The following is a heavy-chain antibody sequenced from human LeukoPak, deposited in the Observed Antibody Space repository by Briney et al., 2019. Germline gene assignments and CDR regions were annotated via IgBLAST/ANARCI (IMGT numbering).Heavy chain of an antibody. CDR3: ARVAIMVRGVIGIPDGFDI. J-gene: IGHJ3*02. V-gene: IGHV4-39*07. CDR1: GFTFSSYG. CDR2: IYYSGST. Sequence: NAGGSLRLSCAASGFTFSSYGMHWVRQPPGKGLEWIGVIYYSGSTYYNPSLKSRVTISLDTSKNQFSLKLSSVTAADTAVYYCARVAIMVRGVIGIPDGFDIWGQGTMVTVSS. D-gene: IGHD3-10*01.